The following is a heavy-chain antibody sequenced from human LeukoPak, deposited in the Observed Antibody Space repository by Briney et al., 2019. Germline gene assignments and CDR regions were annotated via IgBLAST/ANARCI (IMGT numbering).Heavy chain of an antibody. J-gene: IGHJ4*02. CDR1: GFTFSSYA. CDR3: AKGGDYDFWSGYYNPFDY. D-gene: IGHD3-3*01. Sequence: GGSLRLSCAASGFTFSSYAMGWVRQAPGKGLEWVSAISGSGGSTYYADSVKGRFTISRDNSKNTLYLQMNSLRAEDTAVYYCAKGGDYDFWSGYYNPFDYWGQGTLVTVSS. CDR2: ISGSGGST. V-gene: IGHV3-23*01.